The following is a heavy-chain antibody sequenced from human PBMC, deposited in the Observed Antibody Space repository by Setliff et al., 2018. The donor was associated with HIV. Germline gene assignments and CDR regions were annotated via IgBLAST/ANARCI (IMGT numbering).Heavy chain of an antibody. CDR2: ISYGGNNE. V-gene: IGHV3-33*05. Sequence: GGSLRLSCAASGFTFRTYGMHWVRQAPGKGLEWVAFISYGGNNEYYADSVKGRFTISSDNSKNTLYLQMSSLKVEDTAVYYCARDLAYWGQGTLVTVSS. CDR3: ARDLAY. J-gene: IGHJ4*02. CDR1: GFTFRTYG.